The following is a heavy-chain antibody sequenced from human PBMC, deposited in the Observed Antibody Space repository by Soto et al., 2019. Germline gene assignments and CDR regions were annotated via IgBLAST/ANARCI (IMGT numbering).Heavy chain of an antibody. V-gene: IGHV4-39*01. Sequence: PSETLSLTCTVSGGSVSSSSYYWGWIRQPPGKKLEWIGSIYYSGSAYYSPSLKSRVTISVDTSKNQFSLKLNSVTAADTAVYYCARHFMRFGIRILRLAWFDPWGQGTRVAVA. D-gene: IGHD3-3*02. J-gene: IGHJ5*02. CDR3: ARHFMRFGIRILRLAWFDP. CDR1: GGSVSSSSYY. CDR2: IYYSGSA.